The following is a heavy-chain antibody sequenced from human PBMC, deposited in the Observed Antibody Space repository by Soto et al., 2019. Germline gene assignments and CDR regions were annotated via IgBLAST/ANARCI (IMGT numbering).Heavy chain of an antibody. CDR3: XXXXXXXXLXVFDP. J-gene: IGHJ5*02. CDR2: ISYDGSSK. Sequence: QVQLVESGGGVVQPGRSLRLSCAASGFIFSSYAMHWVRQAPGKGLEWVAVISYDGSSKYYADSVKGRFTISRDNSKXXXXXXXXXXXXXXXXXXXXXXXXXXXXLXVFDPWGQGTLVTVSS. CDR1: GFIFSSYA. V-gene: IGHV3-30-3*01.